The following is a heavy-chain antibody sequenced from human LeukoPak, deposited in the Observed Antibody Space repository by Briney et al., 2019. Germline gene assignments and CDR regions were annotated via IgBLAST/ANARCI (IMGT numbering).Heavy chain of an antibody. CDR3: ARDSREHSPGYTSGWSNYYFDY. V-gene: IGHV3-23*01. CDR1: GFTFSTYA. D-gene: IGHD6-19*01. CDR2: ISGSGGST. Sequence: GGSLRLSCAASGFTFSTYAMSWVRQAPGKGLEWVSAISGSGGSTYYADSVKGRFTISRDNSKNTVFLQMNSLSAEDTAVYYCARDSREHSPGYTSGWSNYYFDYWGQGALVTVSS. J-gene: IGHJ4*02.